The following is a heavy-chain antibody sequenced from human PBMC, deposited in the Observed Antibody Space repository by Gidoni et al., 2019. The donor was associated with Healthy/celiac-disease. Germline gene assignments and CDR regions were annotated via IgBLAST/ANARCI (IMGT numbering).Heavy chain of an antibody. Sequence: EVQLVESGGGLVQPGRSLRLSCAASGFTFDDYAMQWVRQAPGKGLGWCSGISWNSGSIGYADSVKGRFTISRDNAKNSLYLQMNSLRAEDTALYYCAKGRYYDSSGCSDYWGQGTLVTVSS. D-gene: IGHD3-22*01. CDR2: ISWNSGSI. V-gene: IGHV3-9*01. J-gene: IGHJ4*02. CDR1: GFTFDDYA. CDR3: AKGRYYDSSGCSDY.